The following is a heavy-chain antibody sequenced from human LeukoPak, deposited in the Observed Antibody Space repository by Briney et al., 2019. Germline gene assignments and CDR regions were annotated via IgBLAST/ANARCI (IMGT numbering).Heavy chain of an antibody. CDR2: IWYDGSNK. CDR3: AKQNPLGDY. Sequence: PGGSLRLSCAASGFTFSNYGMHWVRQAPGKGLEWVAVIWYDGSNKYYADSVKGRFTISRDNSKSTLYLQMNSLRAEDTAVYYCAKQNPLGDYWGQGTLVTVSS. CDR1: GFTFSNYG. D-gene: IGHD1-14*01. J-gene: IGHJ4*02. V-gene: IGHV3-33*06.